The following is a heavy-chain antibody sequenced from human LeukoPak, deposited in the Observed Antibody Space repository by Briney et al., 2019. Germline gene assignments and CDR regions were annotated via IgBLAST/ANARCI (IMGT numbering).Heavy chain of an antibody. V-gene: IGHV3-21*01. J-gene: IGHJ4*02. CDR1: GFTFSSYS. CDR2: ITRTSIYI. CDR3: VRDQGGSSSH. D-gene: IGHD6-6*01. Sequence: GGSLRLSCAASGFTFSSYSMNWVRQAPGKGLEWVSSITRTSIYIHYADSLKGRFTISRDNAKNSLYLQMNSLRADDTAVYYCVRDQGGSSSHWGQGTLVTVSS.